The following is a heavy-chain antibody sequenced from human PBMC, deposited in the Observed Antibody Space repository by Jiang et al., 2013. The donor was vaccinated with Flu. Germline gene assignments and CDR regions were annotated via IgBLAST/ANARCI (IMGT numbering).Heavy chain of an antibody. CDR3: AAGYTSWASAY. Sequence: GGSLRLSCAASGFTFNNYAIYWVRQAPGQGLEWVAILASGGNTKHYADSVKGRFTLSRDNSQNTVFLQLNSLRPEDTAVYYCAAGYTSWASAYWGQGTLVTVSS. CDR1: GFTFNNYA. V-gene: IGHV3-30-3*01. J-gene: IGHJ4*02. D-gene: IGHD6-19*01. CDR2: LASGGNTK.